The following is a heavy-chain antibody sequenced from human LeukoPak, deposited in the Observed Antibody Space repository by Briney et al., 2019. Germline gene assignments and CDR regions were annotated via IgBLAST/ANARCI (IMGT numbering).Heavy chain of an antibody. V-gene: IGHV3-21*01. CDR3: ARELPTEAFDY. J-gene: IGHJ4*01. D-gene: IGHD2-21*01. Sequence: GGSLRLSCAASGFTFSSYSMNWVRQAPGKGLEWVSSIGSSSNSIYYTDSVKGRFTISRDNAKNSLYLQMNSLRAEDTAVYYCARELPTEAFDYWGQGTLVTGSS. CDR2: IGSSSNSI. CDR1: GFTFSSYS.